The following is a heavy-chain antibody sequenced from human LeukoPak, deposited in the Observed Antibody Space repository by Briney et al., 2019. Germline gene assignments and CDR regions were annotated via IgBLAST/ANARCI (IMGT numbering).Heavy chain of an antibody. V-gene: IGHV3-48*01. J-gene: IGHJ4*02. CDR2: ISSSSSTI. Sequence: PGGSLRLSCAASGFTFSSYSMNWVRQAPGKGVEWVSYISSSSSTIYYADSVKGRFTISRDNAKNSLYLQMNSLRAEDTAVYYCARGRRWLQLGPFDYWGQGTLVAVSS. CDR1: GFTFSSYS. CDR3: ARGRRWLQLGPFDY. D-gene: IGHD5-24*01.